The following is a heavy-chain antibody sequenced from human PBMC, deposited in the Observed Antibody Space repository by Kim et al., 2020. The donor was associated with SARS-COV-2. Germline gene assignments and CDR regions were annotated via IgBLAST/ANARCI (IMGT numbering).Heavy chain of an antibody. D-gene: IGHD3-9*01. J-gene: IGHJ4*02. CDR1: GFTFSSYA. Sequence: GGSLRLSCAASGFTFSSYAMSWVRQAPGKGLEWVSAISGSGGSTYYADSVKGRFTISRDNSKNTLYLQMNSLRAEDTAVYYCARESYYDILTGYYGIDYWGQGTLVTVSS. V-gene: IGHV3-23*01. CDR3: ARESYYDILTGYYGIDY. CDR2: ISGSGGST.